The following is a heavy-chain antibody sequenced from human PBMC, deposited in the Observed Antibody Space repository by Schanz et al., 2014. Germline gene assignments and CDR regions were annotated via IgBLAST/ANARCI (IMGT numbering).Heavy chain of an antibody. Sequence: EVQLVESGGGLVQPGRSLRLSCVASGFRFDDYAMHWVRQAPGKGLEWVSAINGNGGITYYADPVKGRFTISRDNAKNSLYLQMNSLTAEDTAVYYCARGVRIDYWGQGTLVTVSS. V-gene: IGHV3-9*01. CDR3: ARGVRIDY. J-gene: IGHJ4*02. CDR1: GFRFDDYA. CDR2: INGNGGIT. D-gene: IGHD3-3*01.